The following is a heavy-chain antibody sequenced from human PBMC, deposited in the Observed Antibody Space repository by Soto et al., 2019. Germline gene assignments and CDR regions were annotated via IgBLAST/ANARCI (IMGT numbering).Heavy chain of an antibody. CDR1: GFTFSSYS. J-gene: IGHJ6*02. D-gene: IGHD3-22*01. CDR2: ISSSSSYI. Sequence: GGSLRLSCAASGFTFSSYSMNWVRQAPGKGLEWVSSISSSSSYIYYADSVKGRFTISRDNAKNSLYLQMNSLRAEDMAVYYCARDRDSSGYHYYYGMDVWGQGTTVTVSS. V-gene: IGHV3-21*01. CDR3: ARDRDSSGYHYYYGMDV.